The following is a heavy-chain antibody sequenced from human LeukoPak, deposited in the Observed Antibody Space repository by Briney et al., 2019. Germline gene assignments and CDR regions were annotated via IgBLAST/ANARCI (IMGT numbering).Heavy chain of an antibody. CDR3: ARVGYYDSSGYYHVGNAFDI. V-gene: IGHV4-61*02. CDR1: GGSISSGSYY. J-gene: IGHJ3*02. CDR2: IYTSGST. D-gene: IGHD3-22*01. Sequence: PSETLSLTCTVSGGSISSGSYYWSWIRQPAGKGLEWIGRIYTSGSTNYNPSLKSRVTISVDTSKNQFSLKLSSVTAADTAVYYCARVGYYDSSGYYHVGNAFDIWGQGTMVTVSS.